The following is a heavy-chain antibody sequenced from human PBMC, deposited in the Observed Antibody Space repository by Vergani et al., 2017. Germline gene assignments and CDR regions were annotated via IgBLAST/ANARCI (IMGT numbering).Heavy chain of an antibody. CDR2: ISYDGSNK. D-gene: IGHD3-10*01. CDR1: GFTFSSYA. J-gene: IGHJ4*02. Sequence: QVQLVESGGGVVQPGRSLRLSCAASGFTFSSYAMHWVRQAPGKGLEWVAVISYDGSNKYYADSVKGRFTISRDNSKNTLYLQMNSLRAEDTAVYYCASQPSGRVNYWGQGTLVTVSS. V-gene: IGHV3-30-3*01. CDR3: ASQPSGRVNY.